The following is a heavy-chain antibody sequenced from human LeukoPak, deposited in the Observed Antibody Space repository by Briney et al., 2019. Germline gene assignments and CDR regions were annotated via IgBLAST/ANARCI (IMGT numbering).Heavy chain of an antibody. Sequence: VASLRLSCAASGYTFTSYDINWVRQAPGQGLEWISWINRSSGNTGYAQKFQGRVTMTRNTSISTAYMELSSLRSEDTAVYYCARERGQYSSSSGWFDPWGQGTLVTVSS. V-gene: IGHV1-8*01. CDR3: ARERGQYSSSSGWFDP. CDR2: INRSSGNT. CDR1: GYTFTSYD. D-gene: IGHD6-6*01. J-gene: IGHJ5*02.